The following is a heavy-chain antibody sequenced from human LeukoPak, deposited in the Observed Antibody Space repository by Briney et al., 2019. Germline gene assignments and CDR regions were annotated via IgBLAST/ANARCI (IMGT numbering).Heavy chain of an antibody. CDR3: AKDGQSSGYAFDI. Sequence: GGSLRLSCAASGFTFSSYAMSWVRQAPGKGLEWVSAISGSGGSTYYVDSVKGRFTISRDNFKNTLYLQMNSLRAEDTAVYYCAKDGQSSGYAFDIWGQGTMVTVSS. V-gene: IGHV3-23*01. J-gene: IGHJ3*02. CDR1: GFTFSSYA. D-gene: IGHD3-22*01. CDR2: ISGSGGST.